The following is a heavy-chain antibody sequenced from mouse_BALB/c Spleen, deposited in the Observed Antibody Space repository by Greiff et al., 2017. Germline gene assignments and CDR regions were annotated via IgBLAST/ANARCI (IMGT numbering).Heavy chain of an antibody. CDR3: ATICYGYDGFAY. CDR1: GYSITSDYA. V-gene: IGHV3-2*02. J-gene: IGHJ3*01. D-gene: IGHD2-2*01. Sequence: EVKVEESGPGLVKPSQSLSLTCTVTGYSITSDYAWYWIRQFPGNKLEWMGYISYSGSTSYNPSLKSRISITRDTSKNQFFLQLNSVTTEDTATYYCATICYGYDGFAYWGQGTLVTVSA. CDR2: ISYSGST.